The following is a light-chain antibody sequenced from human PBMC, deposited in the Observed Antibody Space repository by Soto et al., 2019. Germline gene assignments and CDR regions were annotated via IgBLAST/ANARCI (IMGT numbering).Light chain of an antibody. V-gene: IGLV1-40*01. CDR2: GNS. J-gene: IGLJ3*02. CDR1: SSNIGAVYD. Sequence: QSVLTQPPSVSGAPGQRVTISCTGSSSNIGAVYDVHWYQQLPGTAPKLLIYGNSSRPSGVPDRFSASKSGTSASLAITGLQAEDEADYYCQSYDSSLSAWVFGGGTKVTVL. CDR3: QSYDSSLSAWV.